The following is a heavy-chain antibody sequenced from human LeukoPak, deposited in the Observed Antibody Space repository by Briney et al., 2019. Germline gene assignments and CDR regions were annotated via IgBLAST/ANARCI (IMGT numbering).Heavy chain of an antibody. CDR2: INPSGGRT. Sequence: GASVKVSCKAFGYTFTSNYMHWVRQAPGQGLEWMGLINPSGGRTTYAQKFQGRVTLTRDMSTSTVYMELSSLRSEDTAVYYCARGGDIHLWINYYYYMDVWGKGTTVTVSS. J-gene: IGHJ6*03. V-gene: IGHV1-46*01. CDR1: GYTFTSNY. D-gene: IGHD5-18*01. CDR3: ARGGDIHLWINYYYYMDV.